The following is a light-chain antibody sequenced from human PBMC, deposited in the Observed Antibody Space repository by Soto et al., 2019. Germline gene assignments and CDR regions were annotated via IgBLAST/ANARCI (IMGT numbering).Light chain of an antibody. CDR3: QSYDSSLTAPVV. Sequence: QSVLTQPPSVSGAPGQRVTISCTGSSSNSGAGFDVHWYQQLPETAPKLLIYNNHNRPSGVPDRFSGSKSGTSASLAITGLQAEDEADYFCQSYDSSLTAPVVFGGGTKVTVL. J-gene: IGLJ2*01. CDR2: NNH. V-gene: IGLV1-40*01. CDR1: SSNSGAGFD.